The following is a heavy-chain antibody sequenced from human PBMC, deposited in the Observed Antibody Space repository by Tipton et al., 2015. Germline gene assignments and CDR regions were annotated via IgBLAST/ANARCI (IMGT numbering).Heavy chain of an antibody. D-gene: IGHD3-10*01. CDR2: VNHSGRN. CDR1: DGSISSYY. Sequence: TLSLTCTVSDGSISSYYWSWIRQPPGKGLEWIGEVNHSGRNNYNLSLKSRVTISVDKFKNQFSLELNSVTAADTAVYYCARVDILLSQGGMDVWGQGTTVTVSS. J-gene: IGHJ6*02. V-gene: IGHV4-34*01. CDR3: ARVDILLSQGGMDV.